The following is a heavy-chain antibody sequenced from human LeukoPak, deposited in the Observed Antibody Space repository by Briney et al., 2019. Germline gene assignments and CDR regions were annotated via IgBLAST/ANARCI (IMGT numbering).Heavy chain of an antibody. Sequence: GGSLRLSCAASGFTFSSYGMHWVRQAPGRGPEWVAVIWYDGSNKYYADSVKGRFTISRDNSQNTLYLQMNSLRAEDTAVYYCARGYYYDSSGYFDYWGQGTLVTVSS. CDR1: GFTFSSYG. CDR3: ARGYYYDSSGYFDY. D-gene: IGHD3-22*01. J-gene: IGHJ4*02. CDR2: IWYDGSNK. V-gene: IGHV3-33*01.